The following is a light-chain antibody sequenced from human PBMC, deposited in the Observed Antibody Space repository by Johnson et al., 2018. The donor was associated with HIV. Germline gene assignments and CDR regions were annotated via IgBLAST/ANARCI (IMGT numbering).Light chain of an antibody. CDR3: GTWDSSLSAAYV. CDR1: SSNIGNNY. J-gene: IGLJ1*01. CDR2: DNN. V-gene: IGLV1-51*01. Sequence: QSVLTQPPSVSAAPGQKVTISCSGSSSNIGNNYVSWYQQLPGTAPKLLIYDNNKRPSGIPDRFSGSKSGTSATLAITGLPTGDEADYYCGTWDSSLSAAYVFGTGTKVTVL.